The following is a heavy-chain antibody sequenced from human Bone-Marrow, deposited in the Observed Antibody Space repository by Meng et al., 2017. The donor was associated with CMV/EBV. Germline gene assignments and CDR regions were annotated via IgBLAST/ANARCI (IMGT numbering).Heavy chain of an antibody. V-gene: IGHV3-30*04. Sequence: GESLKISCAASGFTFTSYALHWVRQAPGKGLEWVTVISYDGSNKYYADSVKGRFTISRDNSKNTLYLQMNSLRAEDTAVYYCARDRGYSYGYRAFDIWGQGTMATVSS. J-gene: IGHJ3*02. D-gene: IGHD5-18*01. CDR1: GFTFTSYA. CDR2: ISYDGSNK. CDR3: ARDRGYSYGYRAFDI.